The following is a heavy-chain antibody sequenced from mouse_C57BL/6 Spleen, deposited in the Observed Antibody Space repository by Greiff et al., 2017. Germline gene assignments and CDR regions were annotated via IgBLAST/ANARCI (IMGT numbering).Heavy chain of an antibody. CDR2: IDPSDSYT. CDR3: AREEPMIKGFFDD. V-gene: IGHV1-69*01. D-gene: IGHD2-4*01. CDR1: GYTFTSYW. Sequence: VQLQQPGAELVMPGASVKLSCKASGYTFTSYWMHWVKQRPGQGLEWIGEIDPSDSYTNYNQKFKGKSTLTVDKSSSTAYMQLSSLTSEDSAVYYCAREEPMIKGFFDDWGQGTTLTVSS. J-gene: IGHJ2*01.